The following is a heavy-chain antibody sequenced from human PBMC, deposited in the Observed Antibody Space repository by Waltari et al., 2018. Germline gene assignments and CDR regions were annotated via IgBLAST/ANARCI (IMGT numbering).Heavy chain of an antibody. CDR3: ARVGSGYDLDY. D-gene: IGHD5-12*01. V-gene: IGHV4-30-2*01. Sequence: QVQLQESGPGLVKPSQTLSLTCTVSGGSISSGGYSWNWIRQHPGKGLEWIGYIYHSGSTYYNPSLKSRVTISVDRSKNQFSLKLSSVTAADTAVYYCARVGSGYDLDYWGQGTLVTVSS. CDR1: GGSISSGGYS. J-gene: IGHJ4*02. CDR2: IYHSGST.